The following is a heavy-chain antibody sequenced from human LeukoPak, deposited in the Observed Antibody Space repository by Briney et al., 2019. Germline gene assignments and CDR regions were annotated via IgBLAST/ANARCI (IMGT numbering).Heavy chain of an antibody. D-gene: IGHD3-10*01. CDR1: GXSVSSGSDY. CDR2: IYYSGST. Sequence: PSETLSLTCTVSGXSVSSGSDYWSWIRQPPGKGLEWIGYIYYSGSTNYNPSLKSRVTISVDTSKNQFSLKLSPVTAADTAVYYCARESITMVRGVTYDAFDIWGQGTMVTVSS. CDR3: ARESITMVRGVTYDAFDI. V-gene: IGHV4-61*01. J-gene: IGHJ3*02.